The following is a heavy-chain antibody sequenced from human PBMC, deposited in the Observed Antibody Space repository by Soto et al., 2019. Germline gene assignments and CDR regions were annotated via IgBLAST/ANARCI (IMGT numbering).Heavy chain of an antibody. J-gene: IGHJ4*02. V-gene: IGHV3-74*01. Sequence: PGGSLRLSCAASGFTFSTYWMHWVRQVPGKGLVWVSRINSDGSSSSYADSVKGRFTISRDNAKNTLYLQMNSLRAEDTAVYYCARESYGGGYWGQGTLVTVSS. CDR2: INSDGSSS. CDR3: ARESYGGGY. CDR1: GFTFSTYW. D-gene: IGHD3-16*01.